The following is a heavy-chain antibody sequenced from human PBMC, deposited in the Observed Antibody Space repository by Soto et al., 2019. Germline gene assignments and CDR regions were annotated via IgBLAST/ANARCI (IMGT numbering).Heavy chain of an antibody. J-gene: IGHJ2*01. CDR2: IYYSGST. CDR1: GGSISSYY. V-gene: IGHV4-59*08. Sequence: SETLSLTCTVSGGSISSYYWSWIRQPPGKGLEWIGYIYYSGSTNYNPSLKSRVTISVDTSKNQFSLKLSSVTAADTAVYYCARTTVTTLERYFDLWGRGTLVTVSS. D-gene: IGHD4-17*01. CDR3: ARTTVTTLERYFDL.